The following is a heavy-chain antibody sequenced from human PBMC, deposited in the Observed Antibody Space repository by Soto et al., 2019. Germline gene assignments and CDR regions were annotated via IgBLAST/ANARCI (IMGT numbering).Heavy chain of an antibody. CDR2: ISAYDGNT. CDR3: ARSPPYYDFWSGYYQILFDY. D-gene: IGHD3-3*01. V-gene: IGHV1-18*01. Sequence: GASVKVSCKASGYTFTSYGISWVRQAPGQGLEWMGWISAYDGNTNYAQKLQGRVTMTTDTSTSTAYMELRSLRSDDTAVYYCARSPPYYDFWSGYYQILFDYCGQGTLVTVSS. J-gene: IGHJ4*02. CDR1: GYTFTSYG.